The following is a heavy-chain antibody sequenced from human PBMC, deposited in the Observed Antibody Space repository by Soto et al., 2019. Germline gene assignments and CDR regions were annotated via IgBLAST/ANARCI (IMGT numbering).Heavy chain of an antibody. V-gene: IGHV4-39*01. CDR3: ARHGCGGGSCYGVAYYFYGMDV. J-gene: IGHJ6*02. CDR2: IYYSGST. D-gene: IGHD2-15*01. Sequence: SETLSLTSPVPGGSISSSSSYWAWLRLPPGTGLEWIGSIYYSGSTYYNPALKSRVTISVDTSKNQFSLKLSSVTAADTAVYYCARHGCGGGSCYGVAYYFYGMDVWGQGTTVT. CDR1: GGSISSSSSY.